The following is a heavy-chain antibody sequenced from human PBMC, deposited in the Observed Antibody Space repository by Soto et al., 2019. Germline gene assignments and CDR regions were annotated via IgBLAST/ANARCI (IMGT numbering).Heavy chain of an antibody. CDR1: GFTFSSYA. CDR2: ISGSGGST. CDR3: AKDRGYYYDSSAAFDI. Sequence: LRLSCAASGFTFSSYAMSWVRQAPGKGLEWVSAISGSGGSTYYADSVKGRFTISRDNSKNTLYLQMNSLRAEDTAVYYCAKDRGYYYDSSAAFDIWGQGTMVTVS. V-gene: IGHV3-23*01. J-gene: IGHJ3*02. D-gene: IGHD3-22*01.